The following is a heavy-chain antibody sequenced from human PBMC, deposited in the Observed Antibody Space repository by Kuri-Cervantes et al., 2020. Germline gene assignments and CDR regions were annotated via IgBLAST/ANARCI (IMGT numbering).Heavy chain of an antibody. Sequence: SETLSLTCTVSGGSISSYYWSWIRQPPGKGLEWIGYIYYSGSTNYNPSLKSRVTISVDTSKNQFSLKLSSVTAADTAVYYCTRARIDSSGYYYIDWFDPWGQGTLVTVSS. J-gene: IGHJ5*02. CDR2: IYYSGST. CDR3: TRARIDSSGYYYIDWFDP. D-gene: IGHD3-22*01. CDR1: GGSISSYY. V-gene: IGHV4-59*01.